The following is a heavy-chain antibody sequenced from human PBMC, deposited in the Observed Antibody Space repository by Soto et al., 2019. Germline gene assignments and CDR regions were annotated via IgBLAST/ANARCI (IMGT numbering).Heavy chain of an antibody. V-gene: IGHV2-5*02. CDR3: AHLTTGGFYFDY. J-gene: IGHJ4*02. Sequence: QITLKESGPTLVKPTQTLTLTXXFSGFSLRTSGVGVGWIRQPPGKALEWLALIYWDDGKRYSPSLKSRLTITKDTSKNQVVLRMTNMDPVDTATYYCAHLTTGGFYFDYWGQGTLVTVSS. D-gene: IGHD4-17*01. CDR1: GFSLRTSGVG. CDR2: IYWDDGK.